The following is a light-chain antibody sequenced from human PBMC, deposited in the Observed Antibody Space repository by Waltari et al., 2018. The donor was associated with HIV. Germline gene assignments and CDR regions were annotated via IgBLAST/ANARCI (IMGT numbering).Light chain of an antibody. CDR3: QQYNNWPLT. V-gene: IGKV3-15*01. Sequence: EIVMTQSPATLSVSPGERATLSCRASQSVSSNLAGYQQKPGQAPRLLIYRASTRATGIPARFSGSVSGTEFTLTISSLQSEDFADYYCQQYNNWPLTFGGGTKVEIK. CDR1: QSVSSN. CDR2: RAS. J-gene: IGKJ4*01.